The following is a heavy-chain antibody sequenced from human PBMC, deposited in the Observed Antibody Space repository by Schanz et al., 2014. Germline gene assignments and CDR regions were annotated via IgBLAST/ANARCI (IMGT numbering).Heavy chain of an antibody. J-gene: IGHJ4*02. D-gene: IGHD2-2*01. CDR1: GFPFSMAW. CDR3: AKDGGCSSTNCHDFVVPELPFES. Sequence: EVQLVESGGGLKPGGSLRLSCAASGFPFSMAWMTCVRQAPGKGLEWVSAISDSGDLTYYADSVKGRFTISRDNAKYTLYLQMNSLRAEDTAVYYCAKDGGCSSTNCHDFVVPELPFESWGQGTLVTVSS. CDR2: ISDSGDLT. V-gene: IGHV3-23*04.